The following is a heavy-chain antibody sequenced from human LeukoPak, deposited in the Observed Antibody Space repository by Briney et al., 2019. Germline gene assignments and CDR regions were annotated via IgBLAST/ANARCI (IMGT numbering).Heavy chain of an antibody. J-gene: IGHJ6*02. CDR1: GGSFSGYY. V-gene: IGHV4-34*01. Sequence: PSETLSLTCAVYGGSFSGYYWSWIRQPPGKGLEWIGEINHSGSTNYNPSLKSRVTISVDTSKYQFSLKLSSVTAADTAVYYCARSRSIAAAGPNYYYYYGMDVWGQGTTVTVSS. D-gene: IGHD6-13*01. CDR2: INHSGST. CDR3: ARSRSIAAAGPNYYYYYGMDV.